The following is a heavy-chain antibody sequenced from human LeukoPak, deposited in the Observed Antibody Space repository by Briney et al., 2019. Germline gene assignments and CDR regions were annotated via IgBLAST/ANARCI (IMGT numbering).Heavy chain of an antibody. CDR2: INWNGVNT. D-gene: IGHD3-9*01. V-gene: IGHV3-20*04. J-gene: IGHJ2*01. Sequence: GGSLRLSCAASGFTFDDYGMSWVRQAPGKGLEWVSGINWNGVNTAYADSVKGRFTISRDNAKNSLFLHMDSLRAEDTAVYYCARDGYDIYFDLWGRGTLVTVSS. CDR1: GFTFDDYG. CDR3: ARDGYDIYFDL.